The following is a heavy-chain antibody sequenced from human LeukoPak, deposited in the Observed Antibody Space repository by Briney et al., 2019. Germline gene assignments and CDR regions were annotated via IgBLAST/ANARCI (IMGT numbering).Heavy chain of an antibody. CDR1: GFTVSTNY. CDR3: ARDSTNWGLFDY. J-gene: IGHJ4*02. Sequence: GGSLRLSCAASGFTVSTNYINWVRQAPGKGLEWVSVIYVGGGTYYADSVKGRFTISRGNSKNTVYLQINGLRADDTAMYYCARDSTNWGLFDYWGQGTLVTVSS. D-gene: IGHD7-27*01. CDR2: IYVGGGT. V-gene: IGHV3-53*01.